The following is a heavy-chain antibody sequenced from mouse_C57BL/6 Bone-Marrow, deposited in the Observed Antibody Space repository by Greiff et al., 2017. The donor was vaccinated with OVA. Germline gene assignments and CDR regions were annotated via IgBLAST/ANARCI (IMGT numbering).Heavy chain of an antibody. CDR2: IDPENGDT. J-gene: IGHJ2*01. D-gene: IGHD1-1*01. CDR3: TITTVVADD. V-gene: IGHV14-4*01. CDR1: GFNIKDDY. Sequence: VQLQQSGAELVRPGASVKLSCTASGFNIKDDYMHWVKHRPEQGLEWIGWIDPENGDTEYASKFQGKATITADTSSNTAYLQLSSLTSEDTAVYYFTITTVVADDWGQGTTLTVSS.